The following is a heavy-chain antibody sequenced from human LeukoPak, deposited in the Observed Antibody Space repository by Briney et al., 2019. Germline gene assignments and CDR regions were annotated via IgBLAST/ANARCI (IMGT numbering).Heavy chain of an antibody. CDR1: GGSISSYS. J-gene: IGHJ3*02. Sequence: PSETLSLTCTVSGGSISSYSWSWIRQPPGKGLEWIGYIHYSGGANYNPSLKSRVTISVDTSKNQFSLKLSSVTAADTAVYYCARIYGRGAFDIWGQGTMVTVSS. D-gene: IGHD5-12*01. V-gene: IGHV4-59*12. CDR3: ARIYGRGAFDI. CDR2: IHYSGGA.